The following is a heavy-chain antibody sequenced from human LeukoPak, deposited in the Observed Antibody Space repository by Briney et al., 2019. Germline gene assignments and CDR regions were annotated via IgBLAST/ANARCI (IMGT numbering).Heavy chain of an antibody. CDR2: INHSGST. CDR1: GGAFSGYY. Sequence: PSETLPLTCAVYGGAFSGYYWSWIRQPPGKGLEWIGEINHSGSTNYNPSLKSRVTISVDTSTNPFSLKLSSVTAADPAVYYCASLVVVVAATGWFDPWGQGTLVTVSS. J-gene: IGHJ5*02. CDR3: ASLVVVVAATGWFDP. V-gene: IGHV4-34*01. D-gene: IGHD2-15*01.